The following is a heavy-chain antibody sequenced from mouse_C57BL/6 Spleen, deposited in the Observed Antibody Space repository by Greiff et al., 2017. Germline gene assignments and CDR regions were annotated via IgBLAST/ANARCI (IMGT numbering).Heavy chain of an antibody. J-gene: IGHJ4*01. V-gene: IGHV1-82*01. CDR1: GYAFSSSW. CDR2: IYPGDGDT. D-gene: IGHD3-2*02. Sequence: QVQLQQSGPELVKPGASVKISCKASGYAFSSSWMNWVKQRPGKGLEWIGRIYPGDGDTNYNGKFKGKATLTADKSSSTAYMQLSSLTSEDSAVYFCARSRQLRLEAMDYWGQGTSVTVSS. CDR3: ARSRQLRLEAMDY.